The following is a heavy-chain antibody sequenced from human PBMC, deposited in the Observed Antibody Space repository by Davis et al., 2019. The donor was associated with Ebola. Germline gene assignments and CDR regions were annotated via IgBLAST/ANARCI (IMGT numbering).Heavy chain of an antibody. V-gene: IGHV1-46*02. D-gene: IGHD1-14*01. Sequence: AASVKVSCKASGYNFNNFYIHWVRQAPGQGLEWMGILNPNGDTTLYAPKFQGRVAMTRDPSTTTVHMELSSLRSDDAAMYYCAVIDHGVYFDYWGQGTLVTVSS. J-gene: IGHJ4*02. CDR2: LNPNGDTT. CDR3: AVIDHGVYFDY. CDR1: GYNFNNFY.